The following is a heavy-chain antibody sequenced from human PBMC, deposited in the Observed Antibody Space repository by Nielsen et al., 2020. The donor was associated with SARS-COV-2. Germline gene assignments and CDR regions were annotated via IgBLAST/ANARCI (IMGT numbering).Heavy chain of an antibody. D-gene: IGHD5-18*01. Sequence: GESLKISCAASGFTFSHCYITGGRQAPGKGLDWVSYISTSSRTIYYADSVKGRFTISRDNAKNSLYLQMNSLRAEDTAVYYCARETRGYSYGSPYYFDYWGQGTLVTVSS. J-gene: IGHJ4*02. CDR1: GFTFSHCY. V-gene: IGHV3-48*01. CDR2: ISTSSRTI. CDR3: ARETRGYSYGSPYYFDY.